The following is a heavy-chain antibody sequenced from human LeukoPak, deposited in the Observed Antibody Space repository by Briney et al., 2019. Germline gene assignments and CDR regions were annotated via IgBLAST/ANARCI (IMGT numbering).Heavy chain of an antibody. CDR3: ARTGLGLYSFDY. D-gene: IGHD3/OR15-3a*01. CDR2: ITGSISSI. J-gene: IGHJ4*02. V-gene: IGHV3-48*01. Sequence: GGSLRLSCAASGFTFSNAWMSWVRQAPGKGPEWVSYITGSISSIHYADSVKGRFTISRDNAKNSVYLQMNGLRLEDTAVYYCARTGLGLYSFDYWGQGIQVTISS. CDR1: GFTFSNAW.